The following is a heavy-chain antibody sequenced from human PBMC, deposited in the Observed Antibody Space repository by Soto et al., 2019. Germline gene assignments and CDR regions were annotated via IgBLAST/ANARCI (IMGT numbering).Heavy chain of an antibody. V-gene: IGHV1-69*13. CDR3: ARSRYCSSTSCHRARYYFDY. Sequence: SVKVSYKASGGTFSSYAISWVRQAPGQGLEWMGGIIPIFGTANYAQKFQGRVTITADESTSTAYMELSSLRSEDTAVYYCARSRYCSSTSCHRARYYFDYWGQGTLVTVSS. CDR2: IIPIFGTA. CDR1: GGTFSSYA. D-gene: IGHD2-2*01. J-gene: IGHJ4*02.